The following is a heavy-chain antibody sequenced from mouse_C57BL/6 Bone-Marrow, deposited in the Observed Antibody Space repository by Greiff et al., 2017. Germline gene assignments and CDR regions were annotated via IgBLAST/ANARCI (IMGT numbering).Heavy chain of an antibody. CDR3: ARDRQLRLPAWFAY. CDR1: GYSFTDYN. CDR2: ISPNCGTT. Sequence: VQLQQSGPELVKPGASVKISCKASGYSFTDYNMNWVKQSNGKSLEWIGVISPNCGTTCYTQKFKGKATLTVDQSSSTAYLQLNSLTSEDSAVYYCARDRQLRLPAWFAYWGQGTLVTVSA. V-gene: IGHV1-39*01. J-gene: IGHJ3*01. D-gene: IGHD3-2*02.